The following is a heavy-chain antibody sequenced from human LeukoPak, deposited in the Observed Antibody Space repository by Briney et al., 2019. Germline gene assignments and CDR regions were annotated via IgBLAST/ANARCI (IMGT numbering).Heavy chain of an antibody. CDR1: GGTFSSYA. D-gene: IGHD6-13*01. V-gene: IGHV1-69*04. J-gene: IGHJ4*02. CDR2: IIPMLGIA. CDR3: AREDSSSWAYYFDY. Sequence: SVKVSCKASGGTFSSYAISWVRQAPGQGLEWMGRIIPMLGIANYAQKFQGRVTITADKSTSTAYMELSSLRSEDTAVYYCAREDSSSWAYYFDYWGQGKLVTVSS.